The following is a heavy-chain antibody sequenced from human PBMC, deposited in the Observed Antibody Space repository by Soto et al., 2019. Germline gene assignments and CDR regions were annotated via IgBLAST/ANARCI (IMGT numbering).Heavy chain of an antibody. CDR1: GFTVSSNY. CDR2: IYSGGST. Sequence: GGSLRLSCAASGFTVSSNYMSWVRQAPGKGLEWVSVIYSGGSTYYADSVKGRFTISRDNSKNTLYLQMNSLRAEDTAVYYCARVDRRDAFDIWGQGTMVTVSS. J-gene: IGHJ3*02. CDR3: ARVDRRDAFDI. V-gene: IGHV3-66*01.